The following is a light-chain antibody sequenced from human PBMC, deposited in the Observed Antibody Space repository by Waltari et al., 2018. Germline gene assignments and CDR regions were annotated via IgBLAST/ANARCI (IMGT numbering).Light chain of an antibody. V-gene: IGKV4-1*01. CDR1: QSVLHSPNNKNN. CDR3: QQYYDTPWT. J-gene: IGKJ1*01. CDR2: WAS. Sequence: DIVMTQSPESLAVSLGERATINCKSSQSVLHSPNNKNNLAWYQQKPGQPPKLLIYWASTRESGVPDRFSGSGSGTDFTLTVSSLQAEDVAVYYCQQYYDTPWTFGQGTKVEIK.